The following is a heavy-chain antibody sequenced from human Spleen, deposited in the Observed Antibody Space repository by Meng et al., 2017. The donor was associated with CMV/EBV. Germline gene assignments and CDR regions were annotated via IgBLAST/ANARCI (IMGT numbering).Heavy chain of an antibody. J-gene: IGHJ3*02. CDR1: GFTFSSYT. Sequence: GGSLRLSCAASGFTFSSYTMNWVRQAPGKGLEWVSSISHTSDYIYYADSVKGRFTISRDNAKNSLHLQMNSLRVEDTAVYYCVRSYDFWSATFDIWGQGTLVTVSS. V-gene: IGHV3-21*01. CDR3: VRSYDFWSATFDI. CDR2: ISHTSDYI. D-gene: IGHD3-3*01.